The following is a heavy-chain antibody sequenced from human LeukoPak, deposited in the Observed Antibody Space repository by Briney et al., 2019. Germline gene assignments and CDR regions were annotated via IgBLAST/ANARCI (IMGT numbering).Heavy chain of an antibody. J-gene: IGHJ6*03. D-gene: IGHD3-16*01. CDR1: GASVNDYF. CDR3: AREKVLMMSDVASPYFMDV. Sequence: SGTLSLSCSVSGASVNDYFWGWIRQPPGRRLEWIGHVYSGGTSEYSPSLKGRVTISLDASNNQVSLSLTSSTAADTAVYYCAREKVLMMSDVASPYFMDVWGRGTTVTVAS. CDR2: VYSGGTS. V-gene: IGHV4-59*02.